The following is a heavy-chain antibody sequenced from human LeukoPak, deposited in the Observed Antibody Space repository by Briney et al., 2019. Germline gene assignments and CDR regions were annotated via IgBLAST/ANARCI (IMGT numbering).Heavy chain of an antibody. CDR2: ISYDGSNK. V-gene: IGHV3-30-3*01. D-gene: IGHD6-6*01. CDR1: GFTFSSYA. J-gene: IGHJ4*02. CDR3: ARRESSSLAPLVDY. Sequence: GGSLRISCAASGFTFSSYAMHCVRQAPGKGLEWVAVISYDGSNKYYADSVKGRFTISRDNSKNTLYLQMNSLRAEDTAVYYCARRESSSLAPLVDYWGQGTLVTVSS.